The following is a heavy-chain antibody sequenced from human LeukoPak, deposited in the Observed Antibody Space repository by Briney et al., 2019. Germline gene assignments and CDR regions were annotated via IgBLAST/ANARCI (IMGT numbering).Heavy chain of an antibody. J-gene: IGHJ6*02. V-gene: IGHV1-18*01. CDR1: GYTLTSYG. CDR2: ISAYNGNT. D-gene: IGHD6-19*01. CDR3: ARDPGYSSLYYYYYYYGMDV. Sequence: ASVKVSCKASGYTLTSYGISWVRQAPGQGLEWMGWISAYNGNTNYAQKLQGRVTMTTDTSTSTAYMELRSLRSDDTAVYYCARDPGYSSLYYYYYYYGMDVWGQGTTVTVSS.